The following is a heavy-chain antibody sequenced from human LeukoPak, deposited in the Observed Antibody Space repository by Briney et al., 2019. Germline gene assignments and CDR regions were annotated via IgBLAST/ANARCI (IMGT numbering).Heavy chain of an antibody. CDR1: GYTFTGYY. D-gene: IGHD3-16*01. Sequence: GASVKVSCKASGYTFTGYYMHWVRQAPGQGLEWMGWINSNSGGTNYAQKFQGRVTMTRDTSISTAYMELSGLRSDDTAVYYCARDLIPATLYYYYYMDVWGNGTTVTVSS. CDR2: INSNSGGT. CDR3: ARDLIPATLYYYYYMDV. V-gene: IGHV1-2*02. J-gene: IGHJ6*03.